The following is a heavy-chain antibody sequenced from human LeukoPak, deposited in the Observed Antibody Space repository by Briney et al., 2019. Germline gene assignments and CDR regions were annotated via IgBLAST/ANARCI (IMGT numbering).Heavy chain of an antibody. D-gene: IGHD4-23*01. Sequence: ASVKVSCKASGGTFSSYAISWVRQAPGQGLEWVGGIIPIFGTANYAQKFQGRVTITTDESTSTAYMELSSLRAEDTAVYYCAMDTVVTLSLPYYYMDVWGKGTTVTVSS. J-gene: IGHJ6*03. V-gene: IGHV1-69*05. CDR3: AMDTVVTLSLPYYYMDV. CDR1: GGTFSSYA. CDR2: IIPIFGTA.